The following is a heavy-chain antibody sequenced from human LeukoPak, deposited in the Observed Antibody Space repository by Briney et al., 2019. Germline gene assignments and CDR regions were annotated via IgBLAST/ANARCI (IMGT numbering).Heavy chain of an antibody. J-gene: IGHJ3*02. CDR2: IIPIFGTA. V-gene: IGHV1-69*06. Sequence: KISCKASGGTFSSYAISWVRQAPGQGLEWMGGIIPIFGTANYAQKFQGRVTVTADKSTSTAYMELSSLRSEDTAVYYCARGYSSYDAFDIWGQGTMVTVSS. D-gene: IGHD6-19*01. CDR3: ARGYSSYDAFDI. CDR1: GGTFSSYA.